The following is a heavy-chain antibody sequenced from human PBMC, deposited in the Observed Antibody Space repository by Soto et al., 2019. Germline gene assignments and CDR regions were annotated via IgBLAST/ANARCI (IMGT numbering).Heavy chain of an antibody. V-gene: IGHV3-33*01. D-gene: IGHD3-22*01. CDR3: ARDLVLLRYSSGYVDI. J-gene: IGHJ3*02. CDR2: IWYDGSNK. CDR1: GFTFSSYG. Sequence: GGSLRLSCAASGFTFSSYGMHWVRQAPGKGLEWVAVIWYDGSNKYYADSVKGRFTISRDNSKNTLYLQMNSLRAEDTAAYYCARDLVLLRYSSGYVDIWGQGTMVTVSS.